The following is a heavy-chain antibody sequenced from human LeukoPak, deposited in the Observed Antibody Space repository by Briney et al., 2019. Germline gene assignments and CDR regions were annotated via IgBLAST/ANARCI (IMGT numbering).Heavy chain of an antibody. CDR3: ARGTDCSGGSCFRGNLNWSDY. CDR2: IYYSGST. V-gene: IGHV4-59*08. D-gene: IGHD2-15*01. CDR1: GGSISSYY. J-gene: IGHJ5*01. Sequence: KPSETLSLTCTVSGGSISSYYWSWIRQPPGKGLEWIGYIYYSGSTNYNPSLKSRVTVSVDTSKNQFSLELSSVTAADTAVYYCARGTDCSGGSCFRGNLNWSDYWGQGTLVTVSS.